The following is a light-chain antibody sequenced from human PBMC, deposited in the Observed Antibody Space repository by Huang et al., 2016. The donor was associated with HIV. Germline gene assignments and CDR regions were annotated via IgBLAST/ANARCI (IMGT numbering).Light chain of an antibody. CDR3: QQYNDWPPLT. J-gene: IGKJ4*01. CDR1: QNVNTD. CDR2: GAS. V-gene: IGKV3-15*01. Sequence: EVVMTQSPATLSVSPGERATLSCRASQNVNTDLDWYKQIPGQAPRLLIYGASTRATGISPRFSGSGSETEFTLTISGLQSEDFAVYYCQQYNDWPPLTFGGGTKVEIK.